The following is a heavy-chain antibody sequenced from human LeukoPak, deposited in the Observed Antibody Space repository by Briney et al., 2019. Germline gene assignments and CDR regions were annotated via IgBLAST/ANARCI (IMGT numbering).Heavy chain of an antibody. J-gene: IGHJ3*02. CDR1: GXTFSSYE. CDR3: ARRGRHAFDI. D-gene: IGHD2-15*01. Sequence: GGSLRLSCAASGXTFSSYEMNWVRQAPGKGLEWVSYISSSGSSIYNADSVKGRFTITRDNAKNSLYLQMNSLRAEDTAVYYCARRGRHAFDIWGQGTMVTVSS. V-gene: IGHV3-48*03. CDR2: ISSSGSSI.